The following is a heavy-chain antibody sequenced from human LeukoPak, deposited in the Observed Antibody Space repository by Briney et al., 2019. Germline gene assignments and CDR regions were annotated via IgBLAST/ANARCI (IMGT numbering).Heavy chain of an antibody. CDR1: GFFFSSYD. Sequence: GGSLRLSCAASGFFFSSYDMHWVRQATGKGLEWVSSIGTAGDTYYPGSVKGRFTISRENAENSLYLQMNSLRAGDTAVYYCARGYYYYDSSGYYIIGAFDIWGQGTMVTVSS. CDR2: IGTAGDT. CDR3: ARGYYYYDSSGYYIIGAFDI. D-gene: IGHD3-22*01. V-gene: IGHV3-13*01. J-gene: IGHJ3*02.